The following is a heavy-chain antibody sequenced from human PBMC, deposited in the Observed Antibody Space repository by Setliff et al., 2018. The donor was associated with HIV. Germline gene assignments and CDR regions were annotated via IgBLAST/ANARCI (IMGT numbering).Heavy chain of an antibody. CDR3: ARHYGGNLDAFDI. Sequence: SETLSLTCTVSGGSISSSSHYWGWIRQPPGKGLEWIGSIYYSGSTYYNPSLKSRLTISVVTSKNQFSLNLTSVTAADTSVFYCARHYGGNLDAFDIWGLGTMVTVSS. CDR2: IYYSGST. D-gene: IGHD4-17*01. V-gene: IGHV4-39*01. J-gene: IGHJ3*02. CDR1: GGSISSSSHY.